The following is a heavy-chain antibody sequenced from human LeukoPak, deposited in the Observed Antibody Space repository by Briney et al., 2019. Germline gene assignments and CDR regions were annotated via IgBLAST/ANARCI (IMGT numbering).Heavy chain of an antibody. D-gene: IGHD6-13*01. Sequence: GGSLRLSCAASGFTFNSYSMNWVRQAPGKGLEWVSSISSGSTYLYYAASVKGRFTISRDNTKNSLHLQMNSLRAEDTAVYYCARGRAPITATGTHYFDYWGQGTLVTVSS. CDR3: ARGRAPITATGTHYFDY. J-gene: IGHJ4*02. V-gene: IGHV3-21*01. CDR2: ISSGSTYL. CDR1: GFTFNSYS.